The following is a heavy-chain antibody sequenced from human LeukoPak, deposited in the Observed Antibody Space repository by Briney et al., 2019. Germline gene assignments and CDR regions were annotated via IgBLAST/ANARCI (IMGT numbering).Heavy chain of an antibody. V-gene: IGHV1-18*01. CDR2: ISAYNGNT. CDR3: ARGAYYYDCSGYHNWFDP. J-gene: IGHJ5*02. CDR1: GYTFTSYG. Sequence: ASLKVACKASGYTFTSYGISWVRQAPGQRLEWMGWISAYNGNTNYAQKLQGRVTMTTDTSTSTDYMELRSLRADETAVYFCARGAYYYDCSGYHNWFDPWGQGTLVTVSS. D-gene: IGHD3-22*01.